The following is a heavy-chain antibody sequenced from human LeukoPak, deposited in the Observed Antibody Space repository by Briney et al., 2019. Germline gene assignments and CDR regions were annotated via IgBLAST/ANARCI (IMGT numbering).Heavy chain of an antibody. CDR2: IYTSGST. V-gene: IGHV4-4*07. D-gene: IGHD2-15*01. J-gene: IGHJ3*02. CDR1: GGSISSYY. CDR3: ARDPMSWWYGDPDAFDI. Sequence: SETLSLTCTVSGGSISSYYWSWIRQPAGKGLEWIGRIYTSGSTNYNPSLMSRVTMSVDTSKNQFSLKLSSVTAADTAVYYCARDPMSWWYGDPDAFDIWGQGTMVTVSS.